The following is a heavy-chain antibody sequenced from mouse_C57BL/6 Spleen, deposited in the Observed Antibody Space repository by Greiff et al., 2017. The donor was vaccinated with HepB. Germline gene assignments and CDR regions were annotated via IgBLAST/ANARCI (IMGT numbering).Heavy chain of an antibody. V-gene: IGHV7-3*01. CDR3: ARSLSTMKAWFAY. CDR2: IRNKANGYTT. Sequence: EVMLVESGGGLVQPGGSLSLSCAASGFTFTDYYMSWVRQPPGKALEWLGFIRNKANGYTTEYSASVKGRFTISRDNSQSILYLQMNALRAEDSATYYCARSLSTMKAWFAYWGQGTLVTVSA. D-gene: IGHD2-4*01. J-gene: IGHJ3*01. CDR1: GFTFTDYY.